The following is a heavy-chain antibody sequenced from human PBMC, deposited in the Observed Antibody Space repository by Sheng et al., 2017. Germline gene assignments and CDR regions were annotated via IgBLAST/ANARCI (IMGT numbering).Heavy chain of an antibody. CDR3: ARAGISIFGSPYYFDF. Sequence: QLQLQESGPGLVKPSETLSLTCTVPSGSITNSNYYWGWIRQPPGKGLEWIASIYYSGNTYYSPSLKSRVTMSVDTSKNQFSLRVSSVTAADTAMYYCARAGISIFGSPYYFDFWGQGTLVTVSS. CDR2: IYYSGNT. CDR1: SGSITNSNYY. D-gene: IGHD3-3*01. J-gene: IGHJ4*02. V-gene: IGHV4-39*07.